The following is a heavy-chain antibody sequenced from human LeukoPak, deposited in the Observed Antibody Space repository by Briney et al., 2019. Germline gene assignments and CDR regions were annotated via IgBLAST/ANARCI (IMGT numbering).Heavy chain of an antibody. D-gene: IGHD3-22*01. V-gene: IGHV3-23*01. Sequence: PGGSLRLSCAASGFTFSSYAMSWVRQAPGKGLEWVSGFSATGGNTHYADSVKGRFTISRDNSKNTLYLQMDSLRAEDTAVYYCAKDHYYDSSGYYPDLFDYWGQGTLVTVSS. CDR3: AKDHYYDSSGYYPDLFDY. CDR1: GFTFSSYA. CDR2: FSATGGNT. J-gene: IGHJ4*02.